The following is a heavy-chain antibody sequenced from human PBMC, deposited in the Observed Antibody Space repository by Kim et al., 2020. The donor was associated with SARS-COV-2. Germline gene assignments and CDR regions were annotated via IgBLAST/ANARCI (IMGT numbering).Heavy chain of an antibody. CDR1: GFTFSEAW. CDR3: TTDRSTNAAVDPFDF. D-gene: IGHD6-25*01. V-gene: IGHV3-15*01. CDR2: ITSKSDDEKT. J-gene: IGHJ4*02. Sequence: GGSLRLSCAASGFTFSEAWMSWVRQAPGKGLEWVGRITSKSDDEKTDYATPVQDRFTISRDDSKNTLYLQMNSLKSADTAVYYCTTDRSTNAAVDPFDFWGRGTLVAVSS.